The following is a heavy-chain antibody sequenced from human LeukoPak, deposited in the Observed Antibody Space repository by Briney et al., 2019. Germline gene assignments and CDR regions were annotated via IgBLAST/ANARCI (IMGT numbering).Heavy chain of an antibody. J-gene: IGHJ6*03. V-gene: IGHV1-69*13. CDR2: IIPIFGTA. D-gene: IGHD5-24*01. CDR1: GGTFSSYA. CDR3: ASAGWKEMATITKVNYYYYYMDV. Sequence: SVKVSCTASGGTFSSYAISWVRQAPGQGLEWMGGIIPIFGTANYAQKFQGRVTITADASTSTAYMELSSLRSEDTAVYYCASAGWKEMATITKVNYYYYYMDVWGKGTTVTISS.